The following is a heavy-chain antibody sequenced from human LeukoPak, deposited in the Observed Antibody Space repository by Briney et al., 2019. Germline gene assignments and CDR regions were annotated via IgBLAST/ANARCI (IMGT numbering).Heavy chain of an antibody. CDR3: ARVFRTMIVVVITT. Sequence: SGTLSLTCAVSGGSISSSNWWSWVRQPPGQGLEWIGEIYHSGSTNYNPSLKSRVTISVDKSKNQFSLKLSSVTAADTAVYYCARVFRTMIVVVITTWGQGTLVTVSS. V-gene: IGHV4-4*02. J-gene: IGHJ5*02. CDR2: IYHSGST. CDR1: GGSISSSNW. D-gene: IGHD3-22*01.